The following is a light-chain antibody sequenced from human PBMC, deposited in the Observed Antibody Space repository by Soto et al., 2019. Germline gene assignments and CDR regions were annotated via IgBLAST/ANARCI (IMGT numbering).Light chain of an antibody. CDR1: QSVSSY. CDR3: QQRSNWTPLT. J-gene: IGKJ4*01. CDR2: DAS. Sequence: EIVLTQSPATLSLSPGERATLSCRASQSVSSYLAWYQQQPGQAPRLLLYDASTRATGIPARFRGSGSGTDFNLTISILEPEDFAVYYCQQRSNWTPLTFGGGTKVEIK. V-gene: IGKV3-11*01.